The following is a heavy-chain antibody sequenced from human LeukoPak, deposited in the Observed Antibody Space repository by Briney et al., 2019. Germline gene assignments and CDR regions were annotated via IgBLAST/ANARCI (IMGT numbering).Heavy chain of an antibody. CDR2: ISFSDSYK. Sequence: GGSLRLSCAASGFTVSTYEMNWVRQAPGKGLEWVSYISFSDSYKYYADSVKGRFTISRDNAKNSLYLQMNGLRAEDTAVYYCARTGYTSAWDVWGQGTTVTVSS. V-gene: IGHV3-48*03. CDR3: ARTGYTSAWDV. CDR1: GFTVSTYE. J-gene: IGHJ6*02. D-gene: IGHD6-19*01.